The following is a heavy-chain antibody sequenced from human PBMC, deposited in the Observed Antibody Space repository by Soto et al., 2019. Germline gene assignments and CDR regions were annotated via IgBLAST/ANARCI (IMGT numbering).Heavy chain of an antibody. J-gene: IGHJ6*02. CDR3: ARVGDPTGMDV. Sequence: SGGSLRLSCAASGFTFSSYDMHWVRQATGKGLEWVSAIGTAGDTYYPGSVKGRFTISRENAKNSLYLQMNSLRAEDTAVYYCARVGDPTGMDVWGQGTTLTVSS. CDR2: IGTAGDT. CDR1: GFTFSSYD. V-gene: IGHV3-13*01. D-gene: IGHD1-26*01.